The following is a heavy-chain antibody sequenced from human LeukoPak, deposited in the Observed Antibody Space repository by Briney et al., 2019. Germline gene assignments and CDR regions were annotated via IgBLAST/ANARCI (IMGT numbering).Heavy chain of an antibody. CDR3: ARGNPTYFDY. D-gene: IGHD1-14*01. V-gene: IGHV3-66*01. Sequence: PGGSLRLSCAASGFTVSSNYMSWVRQAPGQGLEWVSVIYSGGSTYYADSVKGRFTISRDKSKNTLYLQMNSLRAEDTAVYYCARGNPTYFDYWGQGTLVTVSS. CDR2: IYSGGST. CDR1: GFTVSSNY. J-gene: IGHJ4*02.